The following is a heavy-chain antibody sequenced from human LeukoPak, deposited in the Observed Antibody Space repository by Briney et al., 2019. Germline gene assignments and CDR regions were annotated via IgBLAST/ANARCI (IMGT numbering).Heavy chain of an antibody. D-gene: IGHD3-10*01. CDR3: VSKLLWFGELETGYYYYYMDV. J-gene: IGHJ6*03. CDR2: TYYRSKWYN. CDR1: GDSVSSNSAA. Sequence: SQTLSLTCAIFGDSVSSNSAAWNWIRQSPSRGLERLGRTYYRSKWYNDYAVSVKSRITINPDTSKNQFSLKLSSVTAADTAVYYCVSKLLWFGELETGYYYYYMDVWGKGTTVTVSS. V-gene: IGHV6-1*01.